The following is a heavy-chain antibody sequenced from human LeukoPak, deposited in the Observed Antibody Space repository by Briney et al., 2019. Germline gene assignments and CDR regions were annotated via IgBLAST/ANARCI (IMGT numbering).Heavy chain of an antibody. D-gene: IGHD4-17*01. CDR1: GGSISSYY. J-gene: IGHJ4*02. CDR3: ARSTVSHDF. CDR2: IYYSGST. Sequence: SETLSLTCTVAGGSISSYYWSLIRQPPGKGLEWIGYIYYSGSTNYNPSLKSRVTISVDTSKNQFSLKLSSVTAADTAVYYCARSTVSHDFWGQGTLVTVSS. V-gene: IGHV4-59*01.